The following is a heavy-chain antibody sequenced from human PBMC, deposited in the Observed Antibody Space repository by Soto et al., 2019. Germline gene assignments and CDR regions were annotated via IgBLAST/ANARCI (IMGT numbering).Heavy chain of an antibody. CDR2: IKDDGSET. J-gene: IGHJ4*02. CDR1: GFNFRSSW. CDR3: VNSYAARGWYEGSDY. V-gene: IGHV3-7*03. D-gene: IGHD6-19*01. Sequence: GGSLRLFCAASGFNFRSSWMSWVRLPPGNGLEWVANIKDDGSETYYVDSVKGRFTISRDNARNSLYLQMNSLRVEDTAIYYCVNSYAARGWYEGSDYWGRGTVVTVSS.